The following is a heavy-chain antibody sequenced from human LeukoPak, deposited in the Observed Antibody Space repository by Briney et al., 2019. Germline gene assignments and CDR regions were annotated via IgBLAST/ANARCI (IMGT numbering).Heavy chain of an antibody. CDR2: INPNSGGT. Sequence: ASVKVSCKASGYTFTCYYMHWVRQAPGQGLEWMGWINPNSGGTNYAQKFQGRVTMTRDTSIGTAYMELSRLRSDDTAVYYCARGGAAANTMLIVYAFDIWGQGTMVTVSS. CDR1: GYTFTCYY. CDR3: ARGGAAANTMLIVYAFDI. V-gene: IGHV1-2*02. D-gene: IGHD6-13*01. J-gene: IGHJ3*02.